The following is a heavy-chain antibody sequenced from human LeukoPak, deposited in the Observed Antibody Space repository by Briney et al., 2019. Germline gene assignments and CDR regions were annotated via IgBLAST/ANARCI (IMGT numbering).Heavy chain of an antibody. Sequence: GGSLRLSCAASGFTFSSYWMSWVRQAPGKGLEWVANIKQDGSEKYYVDSVKGRFTISRDSAKNSLSLQMNSLRAGDTAVYYCARDSVLGYSSGWYRLERFDYWGQGTLVTVSS. CDR2: IKQDGSEK. D-gene: IGHD6-19*01. CDR1: GFTFSSYW. V-gene: IGHV3-7*01. CDR3: ARDSVLGYSSGWYRLERFDY. J-gene: IGHJ4*02.